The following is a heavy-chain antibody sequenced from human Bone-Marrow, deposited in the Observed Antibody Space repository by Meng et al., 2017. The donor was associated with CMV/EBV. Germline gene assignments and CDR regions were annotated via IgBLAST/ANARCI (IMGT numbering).Heavy chain of an antibody. CDR3: ARGDSSTTWLMFDY. CDR2: ISSSGSTI. V-gene: IGHV3-11*01. CDR1: GFTFSDYY. J-gene: IGHJ4*02. Sequence: GESLKISCAASGFTFSDYYMSWIRPAPGKGLEWVSHISSSGSTIYYADSVKGRFTISRDNAKNALYLQMNSLRVDDTAVFYCARGDSSTTWLMFDYWGLGTLVTVSS. D-gene: IGHD6-13*01.